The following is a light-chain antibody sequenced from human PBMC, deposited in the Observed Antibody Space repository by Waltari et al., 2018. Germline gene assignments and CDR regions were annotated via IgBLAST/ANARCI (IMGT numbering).Light chain of an antibody. V-gene: IGKV1-5*03. Sequence: DIQMTQSPSTLSASVGDRVTITCRASQSLNRWFAWYQHKPGKAPKLLIYKASNLESWVPSRFSGSGSGTEFTLTISSLQPDDVATYYCQHYNGYPITYGGGTKVELK. CDR2: KAS. J-gene: IGKJ4*01. CDR3: QHYNGYPIT. CDR1: QSLNRW.